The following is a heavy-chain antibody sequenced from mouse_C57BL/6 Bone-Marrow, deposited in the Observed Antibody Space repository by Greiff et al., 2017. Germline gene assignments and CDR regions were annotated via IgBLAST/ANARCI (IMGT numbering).Heavy chain of an antibody. J-gene: IGHJ1*03. CDR3: ARQTSTVVATYWYFDV. CDR2: LYPGDGDT. V-gene: IGHV1-80*01. D-gene: IGHD1-1*01. Sequence: QVQLQQSGAELVKPGASVKISCKASGYAFSSYWMNWVKQRPGKGLEWIGQLYPGDGDTNYNGKFKGKATLTADKSSSTAYMQRSSLTSEDSAVYFCARQTSTVVATYWYFDVWGTGTTVTVSS. CDR1: GYAFSSYW.